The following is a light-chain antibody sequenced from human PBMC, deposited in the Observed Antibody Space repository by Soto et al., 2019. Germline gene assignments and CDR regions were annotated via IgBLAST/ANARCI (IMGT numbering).Light chain of an antibody. CDR2: GAS. Sequence: EIVLTHAPGTLSLSPGERATLSCRASEHVANNYLAWYQQKPGQAPRRLIYGASSRAAGIPDRFRGSGSGTDFTLTITRLEPEDFEVYYCQQYGASRTFGQGTKVDIK. V-gene: IGKV3-20*01. CDR3: QQYGASRT. J-gene: IGKJ1*01. CDR1: EHVANNY.